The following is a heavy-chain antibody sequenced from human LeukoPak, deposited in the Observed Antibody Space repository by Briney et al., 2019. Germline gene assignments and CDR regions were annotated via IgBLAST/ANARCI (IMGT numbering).Heavy chain of an antibody. V-gene: IGHV3-66*01. CDR3: AGSYVSRSFDY. D-gene: IGHD3-16*01. CDR2: IYSGGST. J-gene: IGHJ4*02. Sequence: GGSLSLSCAASGFTVSSNYMSWVRQAAGKGLEWVSVIYSGGSTYYADSVKGRFTISRDNSKNTLYLQMNSLRAEDTAVFYCAGSYVSRSFDYWGQGTLVTVSS. CDR1: GFTVSSNY.